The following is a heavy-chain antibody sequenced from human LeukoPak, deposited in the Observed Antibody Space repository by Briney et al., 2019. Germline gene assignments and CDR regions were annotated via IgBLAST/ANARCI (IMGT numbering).Heavy chain of an antibody. V-gene: IGHV5-51*01. CDR1: GNSFTSYW. CDR3: AAGRYFDWLSHSYYFDY. CDR2: IYPGDSDT. D-gene: IGHD3-9*01. Sequence: GESLKISCKGSGNSFTSYWIGWVRQMPGKGLDWMGIIYPGDSDTRYSPSFQGQVTISADKSISTAYLQWSSLKASDTAMYYCAAGRYFDWLSHSYYFDYWGQGTLVTVSS. J-gene: IGHJ4*02.